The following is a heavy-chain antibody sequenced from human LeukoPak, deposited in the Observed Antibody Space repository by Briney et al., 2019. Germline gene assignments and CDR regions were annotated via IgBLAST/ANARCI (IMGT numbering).Heavy chain of an antibody. D-gene: IGHD3-10*01. CDR2: IEQDGSEK. CDR1: GFTFGRFW. CDR3: VKPYYFSSGGLH. J-gene: IGHJ4*02. V-gene: IGHV3-7*01. Sequence: GGSLRLSCAASGFTFGRFWMTWVRQPPGKGLEWVATIEQDGSEKYYVDSVKGRFIISRDNAKNSLHLQMNSLRAEDTAVYYCVKPYYFSSGGLHWGQGTLVTVSS.